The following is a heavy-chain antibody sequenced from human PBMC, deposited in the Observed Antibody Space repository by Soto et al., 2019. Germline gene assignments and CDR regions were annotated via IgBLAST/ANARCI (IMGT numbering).Heavy chain of an antibody. J-gene: IGHJ2*01. Sequence: EVQLVESGGGLVQPGGSLRLSCAASGFTVTSNYMNWVRQAPGKGLEWVSVIYSGGSTYYADSVKGRFTISRHNSENTLYREMNSLRPEDTAVYSCAREKGGRDCFDIWGRGTLVTVSS. CDR2: IYSGGST. V-gene: IGHV3-53*04. CDR1: GFTVTSNY. D-gene: IGHD2-21*01. CDR3: AREKGGRDCFDI.